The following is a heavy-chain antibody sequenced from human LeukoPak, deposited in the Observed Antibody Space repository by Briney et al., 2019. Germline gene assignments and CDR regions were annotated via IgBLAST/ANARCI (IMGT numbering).Heavy chain of an antibody. Sequence: PSGSLTLSCAASGFTFSTHTINCVRQPPPEEREWGSSIDSSSRCIYYTDSVKGRFTVSIDNARNPLYLQINSLRAEDTAVYYCVRIPNPAGFPNWLDPWGRETLVPVSS. CDR3: VRIPNPAGFPNWLDP. CDR2: IDSSSRCI. J-gene: IGHJ5*02. D-gene: IGHD2-8*01. CDR1: GFTFSTHT. V-gene: IGHV3-21*01.